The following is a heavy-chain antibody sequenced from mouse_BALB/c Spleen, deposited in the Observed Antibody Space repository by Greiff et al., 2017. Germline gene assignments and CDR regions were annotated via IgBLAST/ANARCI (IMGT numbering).Heavy chain of an antibody. Sequence: VQLQQSGAELAKPGASVKMSCKASGYTFTSYWMHWVKQRPGQGLEWIGYINPSTGYTEYNQKFKDKATLTADKSSSTAYMQLSSLTSEDSAVYYCARWNYYGSSYAMDYWGQGTSVTVSS. CDR3: ARWNYYGSSYAMDY. V-gene: IGHV1-7*01. J-gene: IGHJ4*01. D-gene: IGHD1-1*01. CDR2: INPSTGYT. CDR1: GYTFTSYW.